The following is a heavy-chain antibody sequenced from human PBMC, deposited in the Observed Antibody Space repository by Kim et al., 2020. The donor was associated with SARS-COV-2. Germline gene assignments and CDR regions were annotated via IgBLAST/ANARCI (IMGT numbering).Heavy chain of an antibody. CDR2: INHSGST. CDR1: GGSFSGYY. Sequence: SETLSLTCAVYGGSFSGYYWSWIRQPPGKGLEWIGEINHSGSTNYNPSLKSRVTISVDTSKNQFSLKLSSVTAADTAVYYCARLDLRWLPSPPNYYYYGMDVWGQGTTVTVSS. CDR3: ARLDLRWLPSPPNYYYYGMDV. J-gene: IGHJ6*02. D-gene: IGHD5-12*01. V-gene: IGHV4-34*01.